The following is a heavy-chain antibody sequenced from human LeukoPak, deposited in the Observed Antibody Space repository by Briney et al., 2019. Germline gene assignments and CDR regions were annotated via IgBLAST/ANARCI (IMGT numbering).Heavy chain of an antibody. CDR1: GFTVSSSY. Sequence: PGGSPRLSRSASGFTVSSSYMSWVRQAPGKGLEWVSVIYSGGSTYYADSVKSRFTISRDNSKNTLYLQMNSLRIEDTAVYYCARVAFRSSSYISGIDYWGQGTLVTVSS. CDR2: IYSGGST. CDR3: ARVAFRSSSYISGIDY. V-gene: IGHV3-53*01. D-gene: IGHD6-6*01. J-gene: IGHJ4*02.